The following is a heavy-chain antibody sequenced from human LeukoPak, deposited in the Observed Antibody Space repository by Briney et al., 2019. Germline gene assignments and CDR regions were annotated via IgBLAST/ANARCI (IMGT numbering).Heavy chain of an antibody. Sequence: GGSLRLSCAASGFTFSSYWMSWVRQAPGKGLEWVANIKQDGSEKYYVDSVKGRFTISRDNAKNSLYLQMNSLRAEDTAVYYCARDHCGGDRVIDYWGQGTLVTVSS. J-gene: IGHJ4*02. CDR3: ARDHCGGDRVIDY. CDR2: IKQDGSEK. D-gene: IGHD2-21*02. CDR1: GFTFSSYW. V-gene: IGHV3-7*01.